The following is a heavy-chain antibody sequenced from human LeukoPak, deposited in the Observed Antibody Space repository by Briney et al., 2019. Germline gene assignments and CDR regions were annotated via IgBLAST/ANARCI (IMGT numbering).Heavy chain of an antibody. D-gene: IGHD2-15*01. CDR3: ARGGGSFLDY. J-gene: IGHJ4*02. V-gene: IGHV4-34*01. Sequence: SETLSLTCAVYGGSFSGYYWSWIRQPPGRGLEWIGEINHSGRTNSNPSLMSRATLSIDMSKNQFSLRLTSVTAADTAVYYCARGGGSFLDYWGQGALVTVSS. CDR2: INHSGRT. CDR1: GGSFSGYY.